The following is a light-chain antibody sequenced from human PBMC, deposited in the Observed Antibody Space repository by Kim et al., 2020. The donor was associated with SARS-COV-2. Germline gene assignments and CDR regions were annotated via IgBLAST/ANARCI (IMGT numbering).Light chain of an antibody. CDR2: GKN. V-gene: IGLV3-19*01. CDR1: SLRSYY. CDR3: NPPGSNYKVL. Sequence: SSELTQDPAVSVALGQTVRITCHGDSLRSYYATWYQQKPGQAPIVVIYGKNNRPSGIPDRFSGSSSGDTASLTITGPPASDEADYYCNPPGSNYKVLFG. J-gene: IGLJ6*01.